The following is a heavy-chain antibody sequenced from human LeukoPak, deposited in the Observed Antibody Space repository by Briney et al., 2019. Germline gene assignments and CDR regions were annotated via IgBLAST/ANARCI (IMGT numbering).Heavy chain of an antibody. CDR3: ARGHLAAAGDAFDI. J-gene: IGHJ3*02. Sequence: PSETLSLTCTVSGGSISSGGYYWSWIRQPPGKGLEWIGYIYHSGSTYYNPSLKSRVTISVDRSKNQFSLKLSSVTAADTAVYYCARGHLAAAGDAFDIWGQGTMVTVSS. CDR2: IYHSGST. D-gene: IGHD6-13*01. V-gene: IGHV4-30-2*01. CDR1: GGSISSGGYY.